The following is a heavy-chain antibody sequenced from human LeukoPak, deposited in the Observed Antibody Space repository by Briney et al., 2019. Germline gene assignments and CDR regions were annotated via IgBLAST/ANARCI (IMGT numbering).Heavy chain of an antibody. CDR2: IDWDDDK. D-gene: IGHD2-15*01. Sequence: RVSGPTLVNPTRTLTLTCTFSGFSVSSTGMRVSWIRQPPGKALEWLARIDWDDDKFYSTSLRTRLTISKDTSKNQVVLTMTNMDPVDTATYYCARTYCSTGSCYFLFDYWGQGTLVTVSS. V-gene: IGHV2-70*17. CDR1: GFSVSSTGMR. CDR3: ARTYCSTGSCYFLFDY. J-gene: IGHJ4*02.